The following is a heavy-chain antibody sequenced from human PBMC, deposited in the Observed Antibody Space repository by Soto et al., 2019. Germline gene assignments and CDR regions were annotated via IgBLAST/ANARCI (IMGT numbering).Heavy chain of an antibody. J-gene: IGHJ6*02. CDR1: GYTFTGYY. Sequence: ASVKVSCKASGYTFTGYYMHWVRQAPGQGLEWMGWINPNSGGTNYAQKFQGWVTMTRDTSISTAYMDLSRLKSDDTAVYYCARSRISTKGYYYGMDVWGQGTTVTVSS. CDR2: INPNSGGT. CDR3: ARSRISTKGYYYGMDV. D-gene: IGHD1-1*01. V-gene: IGHV1-2*04.